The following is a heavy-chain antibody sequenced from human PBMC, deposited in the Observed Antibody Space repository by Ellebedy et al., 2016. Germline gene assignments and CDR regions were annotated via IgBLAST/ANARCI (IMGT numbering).Heavy chain of an antibody. CDR2: ISGSGAGT. Sequence: GGSLRLSCAASGFTFSSYAMSWVRQAPGRGLEWVSTISGSGAGTYYADSVKGRFTISRDNSKNTLFLQMNSLRAEDTAVYYCAKMGFCPNGVCREFEYWGQGTLVTVSS. J-gene: IGHJ4*02. CDR1: GFTFSSYA. D-gene: IGHD2-8*01. CDR3: AKMGFCPNGVCREFEY. V-gene: IGHV3-23*01.